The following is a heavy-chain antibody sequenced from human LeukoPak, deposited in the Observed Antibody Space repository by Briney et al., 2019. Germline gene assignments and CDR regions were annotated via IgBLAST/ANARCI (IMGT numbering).Heavy chain of an antibody. D-gene: IGHD1-1*01. CDR2: ISSSGSTI. Sequence: GGSLRLSCAASGFTFSDYYISWIRQAPGKGLEWVSYISSSGSTIYYADSVKGRFTISRDNAKNSLYLQMNSLRAEDTAVYYCARDYNGNYYYYMDVWGKGTTVTVSS. CDR3: ARDYNGNYYYYMDV. V-gene: IGHV3-11*01. CDR1: GFTFSDYY. J-gene: IGHJ6*03.